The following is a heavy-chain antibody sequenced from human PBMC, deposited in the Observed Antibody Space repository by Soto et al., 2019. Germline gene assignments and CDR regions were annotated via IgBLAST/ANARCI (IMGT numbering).Heavy chain of an antibody. D-gene: IGHD2-2*01. CDR2: IIPIFGTA. CDR3: ARGQYQLLTGDYYYYGMDV. V-gene: IGHV1-69*01. Sequence: QVQLVQSGAEVKKPGSSVKVSCKASGGTFSSYAISWVRQAPGQGLEWMGGIIPIFGTANYAQKFQGRVTITADESTSTAYMELSSLRSEDTAVYYCARGQYQLLTGDYYYYGMDVWGQGTTVTVSS. CDR1: GGTFSSYA. J-gene: IGHJ6*02.